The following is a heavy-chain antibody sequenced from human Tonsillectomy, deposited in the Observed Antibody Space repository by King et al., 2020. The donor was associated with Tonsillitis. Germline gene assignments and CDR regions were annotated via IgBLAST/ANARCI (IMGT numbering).Heavy chain of an antibody. D-gene: IGHD6-13*01. J-gene: IGHJ4*02. CDR2: IKQDGSEK. V-gene: IGHV3-7*01. Sequence: QLVQSGGGLVQPGGYLRLSCAASGFTFRSYWMSWVRQAPGKGLEWGANIKQDGSEKYYVDSVKGRFTISRDNAKNSLYLQMNSLRVADTAVYYCARDYISWVCWRQGTLVTVSS. CDR1: GFTFRSYW. CDR3: ARDYISWVC.